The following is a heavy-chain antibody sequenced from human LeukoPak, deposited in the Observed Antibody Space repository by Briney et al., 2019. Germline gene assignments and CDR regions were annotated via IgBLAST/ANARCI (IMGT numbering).Heavy chain of an antibody. CDR1: GFTFSTYD. J-gene: IGHJ5*02. CDR2: IGRAGDT. CDR3: VRGLAGGLDP. D-gene: IGHD2-21*01. Sequence: GGSLRLSCVASGFTFSTYDMHWVRQPTGKGLEWVSGIGRAGDTNYLGSVRGRFTISRENDKNSLYLQMNSLRDEDTAVYYCVRGLAGGLDPWGQGTLVTVSS. V-gene: IGHV3-13*01.